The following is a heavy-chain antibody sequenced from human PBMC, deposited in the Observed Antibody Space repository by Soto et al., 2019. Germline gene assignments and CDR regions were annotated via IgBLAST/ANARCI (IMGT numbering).Heavy chain of an antibody. Sequence: GASVKVSCKASGGTFSSYAISWVRQAPGQGLEWMGGIIPIFGTANYAQKFQGRVTITADESTSTAYMELSSLRSEDTAVYYCARGGYCGGDCYSVSDYYYYGMDVWGQGTTVTVSS. CDR2: IIPIFGTA. J-gene: IGHJ6*02. D-gene: IGHD2-21*02. V-gene: IGHV1-69*13. CDR3: ARGGYCGGDCYSVSDYYYYGMDV. CDR1: GGTFSSYA.